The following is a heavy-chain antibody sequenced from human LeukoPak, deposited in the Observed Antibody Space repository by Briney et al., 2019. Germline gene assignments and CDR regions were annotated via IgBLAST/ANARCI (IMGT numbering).Heavy chain of an antibody. J-gene: IGHJ4*02. Sequence: SETLSLTCTVSGGSISSYYWSWIRQPPGKGLEWIGYIYYSGSTNYNPSLKSRVTISVDTSKNHFSLKLSSVTAADTAMYYCARHVDSSGYYTTAVDYWGQGTLVTVSS. CDR3: ARHVDSSGYYTTAVDY. D-gene: IGHD3-22*01. V-gene: IGHV4-59*08. CDR1: GGSISSYY. CDR2: IYYSGST.